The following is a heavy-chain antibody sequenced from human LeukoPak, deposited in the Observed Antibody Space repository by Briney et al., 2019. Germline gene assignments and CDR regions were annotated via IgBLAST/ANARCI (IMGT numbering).Heavy chain of an antibody. V-gene: IGHV4-34*01. J-gene: IGHJ6*02. CDR1: GGSFTDYF. D-gene: IGHD3-22*01. CDR2: VNDYTGDT. CDR3: ARGRIAKIALVHSFSYGMDV. Sequence: SETLSLTCTVSGGSFTDYFWTWIRQSPGKGLEWIGEVNDYTGDTNYNPSLNSRVSISLEKSKNQFSLELRSVTAADTAVYYCARGRIAKIALVHSFSYGMDVWGQGTTVTVSS.